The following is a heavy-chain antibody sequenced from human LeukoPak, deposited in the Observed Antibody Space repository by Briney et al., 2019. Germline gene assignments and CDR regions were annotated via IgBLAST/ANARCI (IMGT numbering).Heavy chain of an antibody. D-gene: IGHD3-22*01. V-gene: IGHV4-34*01. J-gene: IGHJ4*02. Sequence: SETLSLTCAVYGGSFSGYYWSWIRQPPGKGLEWIGEINHSGSTNYNPSLKSRVTISVDTSKNQFSLKPSSVTAADTAVYYCARLHYYDSSGPDDYWGQGTLVTVSS. CDR1: GGSFSGYY. CDR2: INHSGST. CDR3: ARLHYYDSSGPDDY.